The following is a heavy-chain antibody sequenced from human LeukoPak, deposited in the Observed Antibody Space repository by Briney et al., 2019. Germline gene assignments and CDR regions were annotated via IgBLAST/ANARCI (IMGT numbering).Heavy chain of an antibody. J-gene: IGHJ6*03. V-gene: IGHV1-46*01. D-gene: IGHD3-22*01. Sequence: ASVKVSCKASGYTFTSYYMHWVRQAPGQGLEWMGIINPSGGSTSYAQKFQGRVTMTRDMSTSTVYMELSSLRSEDTAVYYCARAYPDQYDSSGYYYYYYMDVWGKGTTVTVSS. CDR1: GYTFTSYY. CDR2: INPSGGST. CDR3: ARAYPDQYDSSGYYYYYYMDV.